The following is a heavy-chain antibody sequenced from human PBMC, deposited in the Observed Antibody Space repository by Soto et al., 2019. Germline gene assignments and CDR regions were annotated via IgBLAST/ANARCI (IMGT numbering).Heavy chain of an antibody. V-gene: IGHV3-23*01. CDR3: AKVTKRAAAGRYEYYKYGMDV. D-gene: IGHD6-13*01. J-gene: IGHJ6*02. CDR2: ISGSGGSS. Sequence: GGSLRLSCAASGFAFSTYAMTWVRQAPGKGLEWVSVISGSGGSSYYAASVKGRFTISRDNSKNTLYLQMNGLRAEDTALYYCAKVTKRAAAGRYEYYKYGMDVWGQGTTVTVSS. CDR1: GFAFSTYA.